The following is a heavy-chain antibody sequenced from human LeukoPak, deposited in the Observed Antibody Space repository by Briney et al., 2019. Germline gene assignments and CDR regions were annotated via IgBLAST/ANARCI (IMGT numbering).Heavy chain of an antibody. D-gene: IGHD3-10*01. V-gene: IGHV4-38-2*02. CDR1: GYSISSGYY. CDR3: ARVGYYGSGSLDI. J-gene: IGHJ3*02. CDR2: IYHSGRT. Sequence: SETLSLTCTVSGYSISSGYYWGWIRQPPGKGLEWIGSIYHSGRTFYNPSLKSRVTISVDTSKNQFSLKLSSVTAADTAVYYCARVGYYGSGSLDIWGQGTMVTVSS.